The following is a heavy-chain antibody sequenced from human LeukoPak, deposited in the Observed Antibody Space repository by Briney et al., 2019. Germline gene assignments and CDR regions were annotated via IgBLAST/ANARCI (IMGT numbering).Heavy chain of an antibody. D-gene: IGHD3-10*01. CDR2: INPNSGGT. CDR1: GYTLTGYY. J-gene: IGHJ4*02. V-gene: IGHV1-2*06. Sequence: ASVKVSCKASGYTLTGYYMHWVRQAPGQGLEWMGRINPNSGGTNYAQKFQGRVTMTRDTSISTAYMELSRLRSDDTAAYYCARAATMVRGVTKRTDFDYWGQGTLVTVSS. CDR3: ARAATMVRGVTKRTDFDY.